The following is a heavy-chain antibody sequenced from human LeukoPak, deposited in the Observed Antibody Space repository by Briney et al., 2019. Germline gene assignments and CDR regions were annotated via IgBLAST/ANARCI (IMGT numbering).Heavy chain of an antibody. J-gene: IGHJ4*02. CDR1: GYTFTSYD. Sequence: ASVNVSCKASGYTFTSYDINWVRQATGQGLEWMGWMNPNSGNTGYAQKFQGRVTITRNTSISTAYMELSSLRSEDTAVYYCAIGYSGYDYYNYWGQGTLVTVSS. CDR3: AIGYSGYDYYNY. CDR2: MNPNSGNT. V-gene: IGHV1-8*03. D-gene: IGHD5-12*01.